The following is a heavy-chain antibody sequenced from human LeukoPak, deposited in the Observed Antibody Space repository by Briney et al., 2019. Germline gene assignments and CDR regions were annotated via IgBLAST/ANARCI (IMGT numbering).Heavy chain of an antibody. D-gene: IGHD2-15*01. V-gene: IGHV4-59*01. Sequence: PSETLSLTCTVSGGSISSYYWSWIRQPPGKGLEWIGYIYTSGSTNYNPSLKSRVTISVDTSKNQFSLKLSSVTAADTAVYYCARDGCSGGSCYSWFDPWGQGTLVTVSS. CDR3: ARDGCSGGSCYSWFDP. CDR2: IYTSGST. CDR1: GGSISSYY. J-gene: IGHJ5*02.